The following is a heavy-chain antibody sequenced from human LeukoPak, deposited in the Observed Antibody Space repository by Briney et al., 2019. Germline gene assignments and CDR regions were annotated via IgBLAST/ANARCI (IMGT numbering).Heavy chain of an antibody. Sequence: SVKVSCKASGGTFSSYAISWVRQAPGQGLEWMGGIIPIFGTANYAQKFQGRVTITTDESTSTAYMELSSLRSEGTAVYYCARGDWYYDSSGYSYFDYWGQGTLVTVSS. CDR3: ARGDWYYDSSGYSYFDY. V-gene: IGHV1-69*05. CDR1: GGTFSSYA. CDR2: IIPIFGTA. D-gene: IGHD3-22*01. J-gene: IGHJ4*02.